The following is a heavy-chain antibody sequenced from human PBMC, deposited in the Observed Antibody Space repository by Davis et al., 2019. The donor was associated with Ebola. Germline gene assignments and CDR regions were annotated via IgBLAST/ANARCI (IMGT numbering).Heavy chain of an antibody. CDR1: GFNVSGNY. CDR2: IYRGGST. D-gene: IGHD6-13*01. Sequence: PGGSLRLSCTASGFNVSGNYMSWVRQAPGKGLEWVAVIYRGGSTYYADSVKGRFTISRDNSKDTVQLQMNSLRAEDTAIYYCTRGRGGSSWELYWGQGTLDTVSS. J-gene: IGHJ4*02. CDR3: TRGRGGSSWELY. V-gene: IGHV3-53*01.